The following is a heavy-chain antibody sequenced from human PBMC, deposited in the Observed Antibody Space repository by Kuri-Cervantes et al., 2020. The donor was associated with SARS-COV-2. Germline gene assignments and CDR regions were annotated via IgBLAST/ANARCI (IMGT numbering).Heavy chain of an antibody. V-gene: IGHV3-11*04. CDR3: ARDMNPNYDFWSGYSLNYFDY. D-gene: IGHD3-3*01. J-gene: IGHJ4*02. CDR1: GFTVSSNY. CDR2: ISSSGSTI. Sequence: LSLTCAASGFTVSSNYMSWVRQAPGKGLEWVSYISSSGSTIYYADSVKGRFTISRDNAKNSLYLQMNSLRAEDTAVYYCARDMNPNYDFWSGYSLNYFDYWGQGTLVTVSS.